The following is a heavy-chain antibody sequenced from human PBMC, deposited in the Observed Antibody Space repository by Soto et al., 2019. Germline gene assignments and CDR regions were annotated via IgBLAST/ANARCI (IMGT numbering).Heavy chain of an antibody. CDR3: ARTMVRGVIIVGSDY. CDR2: IWYDGTNK. V-gene: IGHV3-33*01. J-gene: IGHJ4*02. CDR1: RFTFSDYG. D-gene: IGHD3-10*01. Sequence: GGSLRLSCAASRFTFSDYGMHWVRQTPGKGLEWLAFIWYDGTNKYYGEAVKGRSTISRDNSKNTLSLQMNSLRAEDTAMYYCARTMVRGVIIVGSDYWGQGTLVTVSS.